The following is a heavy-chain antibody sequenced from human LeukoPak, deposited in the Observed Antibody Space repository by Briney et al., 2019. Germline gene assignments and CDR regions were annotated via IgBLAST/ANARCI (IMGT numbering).Heavy chain of an antibody. J-gene: IGHJ3*02. CDR2: ISTNGGDK. D-gene: IGHD1-26*01. V-gene: IGHV3-64*01. CDR3: ARIGGRGAFDI. Sequence: GGSLRHSCAPSWFTFHYYSMHWVRQAPAKGLEYVLAISTNGGDKYYANSVKGRFTIARDNSKNMLYLQMGSLRAEDMAVYYCARIGGRGAFDIWGQGTMVTVSS. CDR1: WFTFHYYS.